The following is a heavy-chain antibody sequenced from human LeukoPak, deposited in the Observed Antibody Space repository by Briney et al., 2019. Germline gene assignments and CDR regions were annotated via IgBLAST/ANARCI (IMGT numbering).Heavy chain of an antibody. D-gene: IGHD1-26*01. J-gene: IGHJ3*02. CDR3: ARARGRDAFDI. CDR1: GVSISSGGYS. CDR2: IYHSGST. V-gene: IGHV4-30-2*01. Sequence: PSETLSLTCAVSGVSISSGGYSWSWIRQPPGKGLEWIGYIYHSGSTYYNPSLKSRVTISVDRSKNQFSLILSSVTAADTAVYYCARARGRDAFDIWGQGTMVTVSS.